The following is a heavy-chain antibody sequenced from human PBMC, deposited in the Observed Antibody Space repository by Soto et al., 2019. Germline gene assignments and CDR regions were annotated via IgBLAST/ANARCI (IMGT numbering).Heavy chain of an antibody. V-gene: IGHV6-1*01. J-gene: IGHJ6*02. CDR3: ARGIDVLRYFDWRDQYYYYYYGMDV. CDR2: TYYRSKWYN. CDR1: GDSVSSNSAA. Sequence: SQTLSLTCAISGDSVSSNSAAWNWIRQSPSRGLEWLGRTYYRSKWYNDYAVSVKSRITINPDTSKNQFSLQLNSVTPEDTAVYYCARGIDVLRYFDWRDQYYYYYYGMDVWGQGTTVTVSS. D-gene: IGHD3-9*01.